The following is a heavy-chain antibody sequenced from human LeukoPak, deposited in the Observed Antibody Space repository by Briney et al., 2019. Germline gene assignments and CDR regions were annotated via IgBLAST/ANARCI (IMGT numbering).Heavy chain of an antibody. CDR3: AKTATKSIAAAGTLDFDY. V-gene: IGHV3-30*02. CDR2: IRYDGSNK. CDR1: GFTFSSYG. J-gene: IGHJ4*02. Sequence: GGSLRLSCAASGFTFSSYGMHWVRQAPGKGLEWVAFIRYDGSNKYYADSVKGRFTISRDNSKNTLYLQMNSLRAEETAVYYCAKTATKSIAAAGTLDFDYWGQGTLVTVSS. D-gene: IGHD6-13*01.